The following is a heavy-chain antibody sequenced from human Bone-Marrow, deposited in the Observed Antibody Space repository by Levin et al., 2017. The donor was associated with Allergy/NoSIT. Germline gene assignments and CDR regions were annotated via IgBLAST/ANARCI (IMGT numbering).Heavy chain of an antibody. CDR2: IIPIFGTA. CDR3: ASNAGHIAAAGTDYYYYDGMDV. Sequence: KISCKASGGTFSSYAISWVRQAPGQGLEWMGGIIPIFGTANYAQKFQGRVTITADESTSTAYMELSSLRSEDTAVYYCASNAGHIAAAGTDYYYYDGMDVWGQGTTVTVSS. V-gene: IGHV1-69*01. J-gene: IGHJ6*02. CDR1: GGTFSSYA. D-gene: IGHD6-13*01.